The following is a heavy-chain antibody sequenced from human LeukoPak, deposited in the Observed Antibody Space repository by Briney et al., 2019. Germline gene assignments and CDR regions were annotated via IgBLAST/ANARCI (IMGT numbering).Heavy chain of an antibody. CDR3: ARDWWDIVVVPAAMTLPDY. J-gene: IGHJ4*02. V-gene: IGHV1-18*01. CDR2: ISAYNGNT. D-gene: IGHD2-2*01. Sequence: ASVKVSCKASGYTFTSYGISWVRQAPGQGLEWMGWISAYNGNTNYAQKLQGRVTMTTDTSTSTAYMELRSLRSDDTAVYYCARDWWDIVVVPAAMTLPDYWGQGTLVTDSS. CDR1: GYTFTSYG.